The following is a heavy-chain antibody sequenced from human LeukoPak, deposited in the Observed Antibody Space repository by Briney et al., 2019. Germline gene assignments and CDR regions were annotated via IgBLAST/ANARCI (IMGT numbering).Heavy chain of an antibody. D-gene: IGHD2-15*01. CDR1: GFTVSSNY. CDR3: ARVDVGGYCSGGSCYPGDGYYYYMDV. V-gene: IGHV3-53*01. J-gene: IGHJ6*03. Sequence: PGGSLRLSCAAPGFTVSSNYMSWVRQAPGKGLEWVSVIYSGGSTYYADSVKGRFTISIDNSKNTLYLQMNSLRAEDTAVYYCARVDVGGYCSGGSCYPGDGYYYYMDVWGKGTTVTVSS. CDR2: IYSGGST.